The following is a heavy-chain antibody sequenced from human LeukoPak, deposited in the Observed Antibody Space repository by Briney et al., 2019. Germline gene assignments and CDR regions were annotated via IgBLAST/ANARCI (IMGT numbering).Heavy chain of an antibody. CDR3: AKDPYYYDSSGYPDY. J-gene: IGHJ4*02. CDR1: GFTFSSYA. D-gene: IGHD3-22*01. Sequence: PGGSLRLSCAASGFTFSSYAMSWVRQAPGKGLEWVSAISGSGGSTYYADSVKGRFTISKDNSKNTLYLQMNSLRAEDTAVYYCAKDPYYYDSSGYPDYWGQGTLVTVSS. CDR2: ISGSGGST. V-gene: IGHV3-23*01.